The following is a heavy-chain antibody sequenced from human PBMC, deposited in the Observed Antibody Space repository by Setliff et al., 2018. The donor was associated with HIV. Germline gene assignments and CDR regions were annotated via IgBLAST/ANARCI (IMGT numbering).Heavy chain of an antibody. CDR3: ARLGTGNADHY. J-gene: IGHJ4*02. Sequence: SETLSLTCAVYVVSSSGYSWSWIRQPPGKGLEWIGSIYYSGSTYYNPSLKSRVTISLDTSKNQFSLKLSSVTAADTAVYYCARLGTGNADHYWGQGTRVTGSS. CDR1: VVSSSGYS. CDR2: IYYSGST. D-gene: IGHD1-1*01. V-gene: IGHV4-59*08.